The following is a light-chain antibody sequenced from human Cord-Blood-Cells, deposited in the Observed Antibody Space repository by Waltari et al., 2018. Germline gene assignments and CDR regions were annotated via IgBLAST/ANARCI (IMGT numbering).Light chain of an antibody. Sequence: QSALTQPPSVSGSPGPSVTIPCTGTSSDVGSYNRVSWYQQPPGTAPKLMIYEVSNRPSGVPDRFSGSKSGNTASLTISGLQAEDEADYYCSSYTSSSTYVFGTGTKVTVL. V-gene: IGLV2-18*02. CDR2: EVS. J-gene: IGLJ1*01. CDR1: SSDVGSYNR. CDR3: SSYTSSSTYV.